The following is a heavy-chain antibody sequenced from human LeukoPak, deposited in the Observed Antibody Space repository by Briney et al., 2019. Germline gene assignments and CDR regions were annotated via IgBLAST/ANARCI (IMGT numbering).Heavy chain of an antibody. CDR1: GFTVSSNY. CDR3: AKVGETTVREYYFDY. J-gene: IGHJ4*02. Sequence: GGSLRLSCAASGFTVSSNYMSWVRQAPGKGLEWVSAISGSGGSTYYADSVKGRFTISRDNSKNTLYLQMNSLRAEDTAVYYCAKVGETTVREYYFDYWGQGTLVTVSS. D-gene: IGHD3-10*01. CDR2: ISGSGGST. V-gene: IGHV3-23*01.